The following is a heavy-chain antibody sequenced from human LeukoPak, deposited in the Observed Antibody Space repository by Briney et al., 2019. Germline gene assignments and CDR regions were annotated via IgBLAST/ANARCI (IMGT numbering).Heavy chain of an antibody. V-gene: IGHV3-9*01. CDR3: AKSLPRERYGMDV. J-gene: IGHJ6*02. CDR2: ISWNSGSI. CDR1: GFTFDDYA. D-gene: IGHD1-26*01. Sequence: QTGGSLRLSCAASGFTFDDYAMHWVRQAPGKGLEWVSGISWNSGSIGYADSVKGRFTISRDNAKNSLYLQMNSLRAEDTALYYCAKSLPRERYGMDVWGQGTTVTVSS.